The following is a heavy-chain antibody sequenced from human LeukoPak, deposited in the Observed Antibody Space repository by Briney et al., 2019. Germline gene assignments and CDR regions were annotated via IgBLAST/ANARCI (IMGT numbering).Heavy chain of an antibody. D-gene: IGHD2-15*01. CDR3: ARDRGGNYMDV. CDR2: IYSSGAT. J-gene: IGHJ6*03. Sequence: SETLSLTCTVSGGSISGYYWSWIRQPPGKGLDWIGYIYSSGATNYNPSLKSRVTISVDTSKNQFSLKLSSVTAADTAVYYCARDRGGNYMDVWRNGTTVTVSS. CDR1: GGSISGYY. V-gene: IGHV4-59*01.